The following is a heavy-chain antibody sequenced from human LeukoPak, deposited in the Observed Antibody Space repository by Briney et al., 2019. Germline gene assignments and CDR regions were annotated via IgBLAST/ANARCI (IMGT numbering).Heavy chain of an antibody. CDR1: GYTLTELS. Sequence: ASLKVSCKVSGYTLTELSMHWVRQDPGKGLDWMGGFDPEDGETIYAQKFQGRVTMTEDTSTDTAYMELSSLRSEDTAVYYCATVYLLWFGEFPNYFDYWGQGTLVTVSS. J-gene: IGHJ4*02. CDR3: ATVYLLWFGEFPNYFDY. D-gene: IGHD3-10*01. V-gene: IGHV1-24*01. CDR2: FDPEDGET.